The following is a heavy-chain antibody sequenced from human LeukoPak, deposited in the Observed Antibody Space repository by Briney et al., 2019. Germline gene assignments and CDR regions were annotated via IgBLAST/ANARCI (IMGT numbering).Heavy chain of an antibody. CDR2: IYTSGST. CDR3: ARGLGITMVRGVITSEGYYYYMDV. CDR1: GGSISSYY. V-gene: IGHV4-4*07. J-gene: IGHJ6*03. D-gene: IGHD3-10*01. Sequence: PSETLSLTCTVSGGSISSYYWSWIRQPAGKGLEWIGRIYTSGSTNYNPSLKSRVTISVDTSKNQFSLKLSSVTAADTAVYYCARGLGITMVRGVITSEGYYYYMDVWGKGTTVTISS.